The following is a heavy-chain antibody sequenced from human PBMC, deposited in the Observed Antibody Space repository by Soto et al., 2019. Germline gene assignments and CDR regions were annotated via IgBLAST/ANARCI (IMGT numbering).Heavy chain of an antibody. V-gene: IGHV3-23*01. CDR3: ARAGGYGSGPNCYSNCFDA. CDR2: IVTGGVTT. J-gene: IGHJ5*02. D-gene: IGHD2-2*01. CDR1: GFTFSSYA. Sequence: PGGSLRLSCAASGFTFSSYAMSWVRQAPGKGLEWVSGIVTGGVTTYSADSVKGRFSISRDNSKNTLYLQMNSLRAEDTAVYYCARAGGYGSGPNCYSNCFDAWGQGTLVTVSS.